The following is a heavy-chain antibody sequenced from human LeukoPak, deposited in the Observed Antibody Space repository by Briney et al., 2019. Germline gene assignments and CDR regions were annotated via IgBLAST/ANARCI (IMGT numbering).Heavy chain of an antibody. Sequence: KPGASVNVSCKASSYTFTSYGISWVRQAPGQGLEWMGWISAYNGNTNYAQKRQGRVTMTTDTSTSTAYMELRSLRSDDTAVYYCAISKGDSKHLGGWGQGTLVTVSS. J-gene: IGHJ4*02. CDR3: AISKGDSKHLGG. V-gene: IGHV1-18*01. CDR1: SYTFTSYG. D-gene: IGHD3-3*02. CDR2: ISAYNGNT.